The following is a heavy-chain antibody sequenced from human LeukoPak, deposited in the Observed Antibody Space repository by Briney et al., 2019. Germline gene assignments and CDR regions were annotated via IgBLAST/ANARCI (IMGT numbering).Heavy chain of an antibody. CDR2: ISAYNGNT. CDR3: ASVPPVPAAIWEFDY. J-gene: IGHJ4*02. V-gene: IGHV1-18*01. D-gene: IGHD2-2*01. CDR1: GYTFTSYG. Sequence: ASVKVSCKASGYTFTSYGISWVRQAPGQGLEWMGWISAYNGNTNYAQKPQGRVTMTTDTSTSTAYMELRSLRSDDAAVYYCASVPPVPAAIWEFDYWGQGTLVTVSS.